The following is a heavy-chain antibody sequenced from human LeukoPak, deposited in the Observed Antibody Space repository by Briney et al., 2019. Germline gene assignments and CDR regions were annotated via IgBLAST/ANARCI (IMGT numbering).Heavy chain of an antibody. Sequence: ASVKVSCKASGYTFTSSGISWVRQAPGQGLEWMGWISGYNGETNYVQKFLGRVTMTIDSSTSTAYMELRSLRSDDTAVYYCAREEGGNYYYMDVWGKGTAVTVSS. CDR3: AREEGGNYYYMDV. D-gene: IGHD3-16*01. CDR1: GYTFTSSG. CDR2: ISGYNGET. J-gene: IGHJ6*03. V-gene: IGHV1-18*01.